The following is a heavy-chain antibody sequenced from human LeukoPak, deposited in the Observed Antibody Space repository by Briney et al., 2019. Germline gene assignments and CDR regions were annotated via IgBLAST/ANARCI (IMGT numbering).Heavy chain of an antibody. Sequence: SETLSLTCTVSGGSISSSSYYWGWIRQPPGKGLEWIGSIYYSGSTYYNPSLKSRVTISVDTSKNQFSLKLSSVTAADTAVYYCARDNYDSSGYYSFDYWGQGTLVTVSS. J-gene: IGHJ4*02. CDR1: GGSISSSSYY. CDR3: ARDNYDSSGYYSFDY. CDR2: IYYSGST. V-gene: IGHV4-39*07. D-gene: IGHD3-22*01.